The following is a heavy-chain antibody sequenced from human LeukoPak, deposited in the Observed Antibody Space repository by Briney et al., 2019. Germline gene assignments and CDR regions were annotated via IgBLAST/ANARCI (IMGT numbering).Heavy chain of an antibody. CDR1: GFTFSTYW. V-gene: IGHV3-7*04. Sequence: GGSLRLSCAASGFTFSTYWMSWVRQAPGKGLEWVANVKEDGRQKFYVDSVKGRFTISRDNAKNSLYLQMDSLRAEDTAVYYCARDLDNWGQGTLVTVSS. J-gene: IGHJ4*02. CDR3: ARDLDN. CDR2: VKEDGRQK.